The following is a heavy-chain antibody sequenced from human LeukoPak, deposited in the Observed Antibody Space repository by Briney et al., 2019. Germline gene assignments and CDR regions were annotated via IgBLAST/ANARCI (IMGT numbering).Heavy chain of an antibody. CDR1: GFTSSIFA. CDR2: ISGSGGST. V-gene: IGHV3-23*01. J-gene: IGHJ3*02. Sequence: GGSLTLSCAPSGFTSSIFAMSWVRQAAKEWRGWVAAISGSGGSTYHTDSVKGRFTISRDNSKNTLYLQMNSLRAEDTAVYYCAKPGDCGGDCQLDAFDIWGQGTMVTVSS. CDR3: AKPGDCGGDCQLDAFDI. D-gene: IGHD2-21*01.